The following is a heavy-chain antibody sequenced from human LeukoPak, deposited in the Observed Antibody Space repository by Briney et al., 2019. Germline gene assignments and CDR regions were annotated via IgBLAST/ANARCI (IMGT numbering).Heavy chain of an antibody. CDR2: INSDGSST. V-gene: IGHV3-74*01. Sequence: GGSLRLSCAASGFTFSSYWMHWVRQAPGKGLVWVSRINSDGSSTSYADSVKGRFTISRDNAKNTLYLQMNSLRAEDTAVYYCARASGIAVAGLDYWGQGTLVTVSS. CDR3: ARASGIAVAGLDY. J-gene: IGHJ4*02. D-gene: IGHD6-19*01. CDR1: GFTFSSYW.